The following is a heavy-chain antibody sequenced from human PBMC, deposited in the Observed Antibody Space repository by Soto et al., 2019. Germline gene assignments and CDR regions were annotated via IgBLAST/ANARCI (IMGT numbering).Heavy chain of an antibody. D-gene: IGHD3-16*02. Sequence: GGSLRLSCAVSGFTFRNYAMTWVRQAPGKGLEWVSAIGDSGGSTYYADSVKGRFTISRDNSKNTLYLQMNSLSAEDSGVYYCAKLVLSATAYWGQGTLVTVSS. V-gene: IGHV3-23*01. CDR3: AKLVLSATAY. J-gene: IGHJ4*02. CDR2: IGDSGGST. CDR1: GFTFRNYA.